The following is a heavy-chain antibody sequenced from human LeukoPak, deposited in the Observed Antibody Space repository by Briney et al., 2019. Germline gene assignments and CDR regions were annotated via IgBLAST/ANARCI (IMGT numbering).Heavy chain of an antibody. J-gene: IGHJ4*02. CDR1: GGSISSYY. Sequence: AKTLSLTCTVSGGSISSYYWSWIRQPPGKGLEWIGYIYYSGSTNYNTSPKSRVTISVDTSKNQFSLKLSSVTAADTAVYYCARGIAVAPQFDYWGQGTLVTVSS. CDR2: IYYSGST. CDR3: ARGIAVAPQFDY. D-gene: IGHD6-19*01. V-gene: IGHV4-59*01.